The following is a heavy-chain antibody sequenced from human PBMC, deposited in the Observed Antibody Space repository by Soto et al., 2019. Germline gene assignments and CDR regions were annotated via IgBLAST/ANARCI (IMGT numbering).Heavy chain of an antibody. CDR3: AGNKRGYSYGYYYGMDV. J-gene: IGHJ6*02. Sequence: PSETLSLTCTVSGGSISSYYWSWIRQPPGKGLEWIGYIYYSGSTNYNPSLKSRVTISVDTSKNQFSLKLSSVTAADTAVYYCAGNKRGYSYGYYYGMDVWGQGNTVTVSS. CDR2: IYYSGST. D-gene: IGHD5-18*01. V-gene: IGHV4-59*01. CDR1: GGSISSYY.